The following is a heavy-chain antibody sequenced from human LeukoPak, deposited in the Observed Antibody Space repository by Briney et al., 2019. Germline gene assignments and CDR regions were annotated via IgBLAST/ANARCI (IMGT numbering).Heavy chain of an antibody. J-gene: IGHJ6*03. D-gene: IGHD1-1*01. V-gene: IGHV4-59*01. CDR2: VFDSGST. Sequence: PSETLSLTCSVSGASFSTNYWSWIRQPPERGLEWIGYVFDSGSTNYNPSLKSRVTISVDTSTKQFSLRLSSVTAADTAVYYCARLYQQSKWKYYYYYMDVWGKGTAVTVSS. CDR1: GASFSTNY. CDR3: ARLYQQSKWKYYYYYMDV.